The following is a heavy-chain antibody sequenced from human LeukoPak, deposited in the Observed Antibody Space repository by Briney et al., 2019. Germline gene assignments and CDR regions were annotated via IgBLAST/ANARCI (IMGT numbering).Heavy chain of an antibody. D-gene: IGHD6-13*01. CDR3: ARAPYSSSWYEGL. CDR1: GYTFTGYY. CDR2: INPNSGGT. Sequence: ASVKVSCKASGYTFTGYYMHWVRQAPGQGLEWMGWINPNSGGTNYAQKFQGRVTMTRDTSISTAYMELSRLRSDDTAVYYCARAPYSSSWYEGLWGQGTLVTVSS. V-gene: IGHV1-2*02. J-gene: IGHJ4*02.